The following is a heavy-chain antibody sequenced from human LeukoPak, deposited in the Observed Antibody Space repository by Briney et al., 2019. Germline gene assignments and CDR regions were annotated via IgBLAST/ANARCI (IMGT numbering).Heavy chain of an antibody. D-gene: IGHD1-14*01. Sequence: GGSLRLSCAASGFTFSDYAMSWARQAPGNGLEWVAVVTSTGASTYYAESVKGRFAGSRDNPKNTVFLQMNSLRAEDTAVYYCAKDLNAAWDHTPPGDYWGQGALVTVSS. CDR1: GFTFSDYA. J-gene: IGHJ4*02. V-gene: IGHV3-23*01. CDR3: AKDLNAAWDHTPPGDY. CDR2: VTSTGAST.